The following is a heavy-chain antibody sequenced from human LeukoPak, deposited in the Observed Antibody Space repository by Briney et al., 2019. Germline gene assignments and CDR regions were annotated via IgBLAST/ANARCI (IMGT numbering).Heavy chain of an antibody. J-gene: IGHJ6*03. D-gene: IGHD1-7*01. Sequence: ASVKVSCKASGYTFTSYDINWVRQATGQGLEWMGWMNPNSGNTGYAQKFQGRVTMTRNTSISTAYMELSSLRSEDTAVHYCARVGWGWNYVGYYYYMDVWGKGTTVTVSS. V-gene: IGHV1-8*01. CDR2: MNPNSGNT. CDR1: GYTFTSYD. CDR3: ARVGWGWNYVGYYYYMDV.